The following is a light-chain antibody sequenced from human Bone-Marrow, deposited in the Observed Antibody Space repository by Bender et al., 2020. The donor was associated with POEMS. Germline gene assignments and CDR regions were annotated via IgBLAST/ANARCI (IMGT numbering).Light chain of an antibody. CDR2: INN. CDR3: AAWEDSLNGWV. CDR1: SSNIGTNP. V-gene: IGLV1-44*01. Sequence: QSVLPQPPSASGTPGQRVTISCSGSSSNIGTNPVNWYQQLPGTAPKLLIYINNQRPSGVPDRFSGSKSGTSASLAISGLQSEDEADYYCAAWEDSLNGWVFGGGTKLTVL. J-gene: IGLJ3*02.